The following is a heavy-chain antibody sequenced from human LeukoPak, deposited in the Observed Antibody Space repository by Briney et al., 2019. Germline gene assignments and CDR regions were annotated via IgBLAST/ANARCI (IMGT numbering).Heavy chain of an antibody. D-gene: IGHD2-15*01. V-gene: IGHV3-23*01. CDR3: AKGDHPDHSRVVVVAAGIDY. CDR1: GFTFSSYA. Sequence: GGSLRLSCAASGFTFSSYAMSWVRQAPGKGLEWVSAISGSGGSTYYADSVKGRFTISRDNSKNTLYPQMNSLRAEDTAVYYCAKGDHPDHSRVVVVAAGIDYWGQGTLVTVSS. CDR2: ISGSGGST. J-gene: IGHJ4*02.